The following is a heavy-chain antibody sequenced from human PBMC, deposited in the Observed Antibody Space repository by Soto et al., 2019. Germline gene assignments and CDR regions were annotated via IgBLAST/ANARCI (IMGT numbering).Heavy chain of an antibody. Sequence: QLQLHESGPGLVKPSETLSLTCTVSGASISSSSYYWGWIRQPPGKGLEWIGSIYYSGSTYYNPSPKRRVTISVDTSKNQFSLKLSSVIAADTALYYCARLNAGTTYYYYGMDVWGQGTTVTVSS. CDR1: GASISSSSYY. D-gene: IGHD1-7*01. J-gene: IGHJ6*02. CDR2: IYYSGST. CDR3: ARLNAGTTYYYYGMDV. V-gene: IGHV4-39*01.